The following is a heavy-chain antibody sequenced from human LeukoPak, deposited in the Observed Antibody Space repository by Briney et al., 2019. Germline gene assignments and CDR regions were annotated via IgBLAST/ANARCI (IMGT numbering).Heavy chain of an antibody. J-gene: IGHJ4*02. CDR2: IKEDGSER. D-gene: IGHD3-3*01. CDR1: AFIFSGHW. CDR3: AREFSDFWSGYYNYFDY. Sequence: PGGSLRLSCEGSAFIFSGHWMNWVRQTPGKGLEWVASIKEDGSERQYVDSVKGRFSISRDNTKGSLFLQLNSLRAEDTAVYYCAREFSDFWSGYYNYFDYWAREPWSPSPQ. V-gene: IGHV3-7*03.